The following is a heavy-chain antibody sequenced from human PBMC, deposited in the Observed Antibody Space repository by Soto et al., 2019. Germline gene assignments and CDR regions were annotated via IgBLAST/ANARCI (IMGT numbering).Heavy chain of an antibody. CDR3: ANWGGLNFPRLF. D-gene: IGHD3-16*01. CDR2: VSHSGRT. Sequence: SETLSLTCTGSGDSIRSGTWWSWVRQSPGEGLEWIGEVSHSGRTNYNPSLKSRVTISLDESKGHISLKLNSVTAADTAVYYCANWGGLNFPRLFWGPGILVTVSS. CDR1: GDSIRSGTW. J-gene: IGHJ4*02. V-gene: IGHV4-4*02.